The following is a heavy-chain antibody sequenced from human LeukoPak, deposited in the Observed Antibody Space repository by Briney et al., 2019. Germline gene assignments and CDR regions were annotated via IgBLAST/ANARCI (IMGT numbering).Heavy chain of an antibody. Sequence: GASVKVSCKASGYIFSSYGFSWVRQAPGQGLEWMGWISAYNGDTNYAQNLQGRVTMTTGTSTRIAYMELRSLRSDDTAVYYCARWAPSGDRDYYYYYMDVWGKGTTVTVSS. CDR3: ARWAPSGDRDYYYYYMDV. D-gene: IGHD2-21*02. J-gene: IGHJ6*03. V-gene: IGHV1-18*01. CDR1: GYIFSSYG. CDR2: ISAYNGDT.